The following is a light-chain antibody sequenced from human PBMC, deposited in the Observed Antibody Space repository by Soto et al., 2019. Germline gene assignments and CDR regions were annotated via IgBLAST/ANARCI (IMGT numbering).Light chain of an antibody. V-gene: IGKV3-15*01. J-gene: IGKJ5*01. CDR1: QSVRSS. CDR2: GAS. CDR3: QQYNNWPLT. Sequence: EIVLTQSPGTLSLSPGERATLSCRASQSVRSSYLAWYQQKPGQAPRLLIYGASTRATGISARFSGSGSGTEFTLTISSLQSEDFAVYYCQQYNNWPLTFGQGTRLEI.